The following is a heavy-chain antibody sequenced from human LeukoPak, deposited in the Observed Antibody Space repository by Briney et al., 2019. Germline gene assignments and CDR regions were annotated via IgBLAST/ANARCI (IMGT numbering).Heavy chain of an antibody. Sequence: GESLKISCKGSGYSFTSYWIGWVRQMPGKGLEWMGIIYPGDSDTRYSPSFQGQVTISADKSISTAYLQWSSLKASDTAMYYCARSIVVVSTALLPGGPGRKDYYFYMDVWGKGTTVTISS. CDR3: ARSIVVVSTALLPGGPGRKDYYFYMDV. J-gene: IGHJ6*03. D-gene: IGHD2-2*01. V-gene: IGHV5-51*01. CDR2: IYPGDSDT. CDR1: GYSFTSYW.